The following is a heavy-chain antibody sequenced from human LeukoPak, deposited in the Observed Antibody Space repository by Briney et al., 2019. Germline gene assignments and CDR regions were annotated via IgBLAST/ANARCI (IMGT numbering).Heavy chain of an antibody. D-gene: IGHD2-15*01. Sequence: SETLSLTCTVSGASISTSYYWGWIRQPPGKGLEWIGSIYYTGSTYYNPSLKSRVTISVDTSKNQFSLKLSSVTAADTAVYYCGRVLPLGEGLCSAARCYRIRNWFDRWGQGTPVTVSS. CDR1: GASISTSYY. CDR3: GRVLPLGEGLCSAARCYRIRNWFDR. V-gene: IGHV4-39*01. CDR2: IYYTGST. J-gene: IGHJ5*01.